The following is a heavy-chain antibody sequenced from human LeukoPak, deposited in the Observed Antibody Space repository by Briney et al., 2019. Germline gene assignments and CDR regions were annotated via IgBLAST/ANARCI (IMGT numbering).Heavy chain of an antibody. D-gene: IGHD5-18*01. J-gene: IGHJ4*02. CDR3: ATDRRRTNTAMADY. CDR1: GGTFSSCT. V-gene: IGHV1-69*02. Sequence: GASVKVSCKASGGTFSSCTISWVRQAPGQGLEWMGRIIPILGIANYAQKFQGRVTITADKSTSTAYMELSSLRSEDTAVYYCATDRRRTNTAMADYWGQGTLATVSS. CDR2: IIPILGIA.